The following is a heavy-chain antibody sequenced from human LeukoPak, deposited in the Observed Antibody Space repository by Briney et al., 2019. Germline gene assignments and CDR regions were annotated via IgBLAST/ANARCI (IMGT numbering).Heavy chain of an antibody. J-gene: IGHJ4*02. D-gene: IGHD5-24*01. Sequence: PGGSLRLSCAASGFTFKNYGMHWVRQAPGKGLEWVALIQPNGNDKYYGDSVKGRFTVSRDNSKNTLYLQLNSLRAEDTALYYCAKRDGETEFDYWDQGTLVTVSS. CDR3: AKRDGETEFDY. CDR2: IQPNGNDK. CDR1: GFTFKNYG. V-gene: IGHV3-30*02.